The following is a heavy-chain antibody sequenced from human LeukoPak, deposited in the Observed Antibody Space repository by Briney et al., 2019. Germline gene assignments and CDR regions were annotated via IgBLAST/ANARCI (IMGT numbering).Heavy chain of an antibody. CDR1: GYTFATYA. CDR3: ARQRDIVVVPAASSFDY. J-gene: IGHJ4*02. Sequence: ASVKVSCKASGYTFATYAIAWVRQAPGQGLEWMGWISAYNGNTNYAQKFQGRVTMTTDTSTGTAYMELRSLRSDDTAVYYCARQRDIVVVPAASSFDYWGQGTLVTVSS. V-gene: IGHV1-18*01. D-gene: IGHD2-2*01. CDR2: ISAYNGNT.